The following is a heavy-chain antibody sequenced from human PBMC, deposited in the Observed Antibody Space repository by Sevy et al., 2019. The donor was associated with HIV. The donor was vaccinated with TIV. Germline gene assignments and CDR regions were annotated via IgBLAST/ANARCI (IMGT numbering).Heavy chain of an antibody. CDR1: GFTFSSYA. CDR2: ISYDGSNK. J-gene: IGHJ4*02. D-gene: IGHD5-18*01. CDR3: ARGQPRGDSYGYSDY. Sequence: GGSLRLSCAASGFTFSSYAMHWVRQAPGKGLEWVAVISYDGSNKYYADSVKGRFSISRDNSKNTLYLQMNSLRAEDTAVYYCARGQPRGDSYGYSDYWGQGTLVTVSS. V-gene: IGHV3-30-3*01.